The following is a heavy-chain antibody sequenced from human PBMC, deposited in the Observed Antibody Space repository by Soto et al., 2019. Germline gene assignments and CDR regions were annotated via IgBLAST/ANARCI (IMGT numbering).Heavy chain of an antibody. CDR3: ARDQEYCSGGSCYSDDAFDI. CDR1: GCSISSGGYY. CDR2: IYYSGST. Sequence: QVQLQESGPGLVKPSQTLSLTCTVSGCSISSGGYYWSWIRQHPGMGLEWIVYIYYSGSTYYNPSLKSRVTISVDTSKNQFSLKLSSVTAADTAVYYCARDQEYCSGGSCYSDDAFDIWGQGTMVTVSS. J-gene: IGHJ3*02. V-gene: IGHV4-31*03. D-gene: IGHD2-15*01.